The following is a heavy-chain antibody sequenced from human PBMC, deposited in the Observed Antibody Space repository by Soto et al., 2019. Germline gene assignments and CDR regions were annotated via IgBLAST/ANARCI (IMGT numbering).Heavy chain of an antibody. CDR2: ISAYNGNT. Sequence: ASVKVSCKASGYTFTSYGISWVRQAPGQGLEWMGWISAYNGNTNYAQKLQGRVTMTTDTSTSTAYMELRSLRPDDTAVYYCARDVWLGDDEYSSSSVAFEIWGQGTMVTVSS. D-gene: IGHD6-6*01. CDR3: ARDVWLGDDEYSSSSVAFEI. V-gene: IGHV1-18*04. CDR1: GYTFTSYG. J-gene: IGHJ3*02.